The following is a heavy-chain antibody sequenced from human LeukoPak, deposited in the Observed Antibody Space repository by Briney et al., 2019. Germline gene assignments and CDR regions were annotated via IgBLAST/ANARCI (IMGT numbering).Heavy chain of an antibody. CDR1: GFSFSTSW. J-gene: IGHJ4*02. V-gene: IGHV3-74*03. Sequence: PGGSLRLSCAASGFSFSTSWMYWVRQAPGKGLVWVSRMNSDGSSITYADSVKGRFTISRDYAKNTLYLQMNSLRAEDTAVYYCATFQGIPGGWGQGTLVTVSS. CDR3: ATFQGIPGG. D-gene: IGHD6-13*01. CDR2: MNSDGSSI.